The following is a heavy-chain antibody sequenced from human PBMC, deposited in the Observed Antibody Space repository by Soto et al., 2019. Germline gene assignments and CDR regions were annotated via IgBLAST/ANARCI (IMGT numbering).Heavy chain of an antibody. V-gene: IGHV3-66*01. CDR3: ARTSYYYGPNWFDP. Sequence: GGSLRLSCAASGFTVSSNYMSWVRQAPGKGLEWVSVIYSGGSTYYADSVKGRFTISRDNSKNTLYLQMNSLRAEDTAVYYCARTSYYYGPNWFDPWGQGTLVTVSS. D-gene: IGHD3-10*01. CDR2: IYSGGST. CDR1: GFTVSSNY. J-gene: IGHJ5*02.